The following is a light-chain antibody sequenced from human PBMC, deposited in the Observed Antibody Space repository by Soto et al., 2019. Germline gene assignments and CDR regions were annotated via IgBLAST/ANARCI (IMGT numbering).Light chain of an antibody. CDR1: QDIRND. V-gene: IGKV1-6*01. CDR3: LQDFNYPWT. Sequence: AIQMTQSPSSLSASVGDRVTITCRASQDIRNDLGWYQQKPGKTPKLLIFAASSLQSGVPSRFSGSGSGTDFTLTISSLQPEDFATCYCLQDFNYPWTFGQGTKVEIE. CDR2: AAS. J-gene: IGKJ1*01.